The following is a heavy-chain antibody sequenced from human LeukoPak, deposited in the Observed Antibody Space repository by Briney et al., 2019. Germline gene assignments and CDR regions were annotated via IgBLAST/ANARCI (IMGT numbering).Heavy chain of an antibody. CDR3: ATDHRNLDAFDI. D-gene: IGHD1-14*01. V-gene: IGHV3-21*01. CDR2: ISTTSGNI. CDR1: GFTFSSYS. J-gene: IGHJ3*02. Sequence: KAGGSLRLSCAASGFTFSSYSMNWVRQAPGKGLEWVAAISTTSGNIYYADSVKGRFTISRDNAKNSLYLQMNSLRAEDTAVYYCATDHRNLDAFDIWGQGTMVTVSS.